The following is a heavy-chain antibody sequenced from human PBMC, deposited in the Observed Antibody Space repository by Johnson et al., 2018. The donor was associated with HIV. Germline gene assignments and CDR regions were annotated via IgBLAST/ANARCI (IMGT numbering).Heavy chain of an antibody. J-gene: IGHJ3*02. CDR1: GFTFSSYA. CDR2: ISYDGSNR. CDR3: ARETRRYNWNVDGSSFDI. D-gene: IGHD1-1*01. V-gene: IGHV3-30*04. Sequence: QVQLVESGGGVVQPGRSLRLSCAASGFTFSSYAMHWVRQAPGKGLEWVAVISYDGSNRYYTESVKGRFTISRDNSENTLYLQMNSLRAEDTAVYYCARETRRYNWNVDGSSFDIWGQGTMVTVSS.